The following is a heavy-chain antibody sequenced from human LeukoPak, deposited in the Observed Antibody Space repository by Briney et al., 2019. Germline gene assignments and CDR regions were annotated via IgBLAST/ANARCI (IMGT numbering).Heavy chain of an antibody. Sequence: GASVKVSCKAPGYTFTGYYMHWVRQAPGQGLEWMGWINPSSGDTNYAQQFQGRVTMTRDTSISTAYMELKRLRSDDTAVYYCARDPNCSSPSCHDIDYYYYMDVWGKGTTVTVSS. CDR3: ARDPNCSSPSCHDIDYYYYMDV. J-gene: IGHJ6*03. V-gene: IGHV1-2*02. CDR1: GYTFTGYY. CDR2: INPSSGDT. D-gene: IGHD2-2*01.